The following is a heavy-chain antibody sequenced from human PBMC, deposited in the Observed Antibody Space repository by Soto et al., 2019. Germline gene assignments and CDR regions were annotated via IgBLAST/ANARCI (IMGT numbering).Heavy chain of an antibody. CDR1: GGSISSGDYY. CDR2: IYYSGST. D-gene: IGHD3-10*01. Sequence: SETLTLTCTVSGGSISSGDYYWSWIRKHPGKGLEWIGYIYYSGSTYYKPSLKSRVTISVDTSKNQFSPKLASLTSSDTAMYYCARDDSERPATYWGQGTLVTVSS. J-gene: IGHJ4*02. CDR3: ARDDSERPATY. V-gene: IGHV4-31*03.